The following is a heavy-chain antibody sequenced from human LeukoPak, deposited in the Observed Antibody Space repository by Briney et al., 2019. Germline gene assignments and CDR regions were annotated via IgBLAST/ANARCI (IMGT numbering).Heavy chain of an antibody. D-gene: IGHD3-22*01. V-gene: IGHV1-69*01. CDR1: GGTFSSYA. J-gene: IGHJ4*02. CDR2: IIPIFGTA. Sequence: ASVKVSCKASGGTFSSYAISWVRQAPGQGLEWMGGIIPIFGTANYAQKFQGRVTITADESTSTAYMELSSLRSEDTAVYYRARASYYYDSSGYYPCWGQGTLVTVSS. CDR3: ARASYYYDSSGYYPC.